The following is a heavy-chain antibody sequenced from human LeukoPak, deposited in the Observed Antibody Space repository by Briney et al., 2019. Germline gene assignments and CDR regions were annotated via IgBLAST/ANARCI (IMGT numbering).Heavy chain of an antibody. D-gene: IGHD3-3*01. CDR2: IRYDGSNK. Sequence: GGSLRLSCAASGFTFSSYGMHWVRQAPGKGLEWVAFIRYDGSNKYYADSVKGRFTISRDNPKNTLYLQMNSLRAEDTAVYYCAKGSYDFWSGYSQDYWGQGTLVTVSS. V-gene: IGHV3-30*02. CDR1: GFTFSSYG. CDR3: AKGSYDFWSGYSQDY. J-gene: IGHJ4*02.